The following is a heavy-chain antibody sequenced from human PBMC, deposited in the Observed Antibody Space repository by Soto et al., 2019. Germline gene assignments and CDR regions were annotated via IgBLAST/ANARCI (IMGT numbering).Heavy chain of an antibody. D-gene: IGHD3-3*01. Sequence: GGSLRLSCAASGFTFSDYYMSWIRQAPGKGLEWVSYISSSGSTIYYADSVKGRFTISRDNAKNSLYLQMNSLRAEDTAVYYCARDEGVTIFGVGTQPYYYYYGMDVWGQGTTVTVSS. CDR2: ISSSGSTI. V-gene: IGHV3-11*01. J-gene: IGHJ6*02. CDR3: ARDEGVTIFGVGTQPYYYYYGMDV. CDR1: GFTFSDYY.